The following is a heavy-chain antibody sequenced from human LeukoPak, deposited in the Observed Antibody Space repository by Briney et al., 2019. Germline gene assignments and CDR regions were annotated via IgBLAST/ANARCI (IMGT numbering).Heavy chain of an antibody. Sequence: ASVKVSCKASGYTFTSYGITWVRQAPGQGLEWMGWISADNGNTNYAQKLQGRVTTTTDTPTSTAYMELRGLRSDDSAVYYCARGSGSGSYARFGYWGQGTLVTVSS. CDR3: ARGSGSGSYARFGY. CDR1: GYTFTSYG. D-gene: IGHD3-10*01. CDR2: ISADNGNT. J-gene: IGHJ4*02. V-gene: IGHV1-18*01.